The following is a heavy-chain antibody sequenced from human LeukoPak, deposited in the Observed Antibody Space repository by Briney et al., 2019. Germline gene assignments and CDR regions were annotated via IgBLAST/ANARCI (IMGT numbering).Heavy chain of an antibody. CDR2: IYYSGST. CDR1: GGSISSSSYY. Sequence: PSETLSLTCTVSGGSISSSSYYWGWIRQPPGKGLEWIGSIYYSGSTYYNPSLKSRVTISVDTSKNQFSLELTSVTAADTAVYYCARRRYDASGYYPSWGRYFDYWGQGTLVTVSS. V-gene: IGHV4-39*07. J-gene: IGHJ4*02. D-gene: IGHD3-22*01. CDR3: ARRRYDASGYYPSWGRYFDY.